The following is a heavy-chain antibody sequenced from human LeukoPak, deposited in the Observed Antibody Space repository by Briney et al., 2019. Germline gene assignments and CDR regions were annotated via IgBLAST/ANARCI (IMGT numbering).Heavy chain of an antibody. CDR3: ARLVRGVGFDY. CDR1: GGTFSSYA. V-gene: IGHV1-2*02. J-gene: IGHJ4*02. Sequence: GASVKVSCKASGGTFSSYAISWVRQAPGQGLEWMGWINPNSGGTNYAQKFQGRVTMTRDTSISTAYMELSRLRSDDTAVYYCARLVRGVGFDYWGQGTLVTVSS. CDR2: INPNSGGT. D-gene: IGHD3-10*01.